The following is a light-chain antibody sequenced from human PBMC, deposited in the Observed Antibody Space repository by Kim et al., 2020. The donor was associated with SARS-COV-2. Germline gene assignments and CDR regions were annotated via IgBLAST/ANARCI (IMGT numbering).Light chain of an antibody. Sequence: ASVGDRVTITCQASQDISNSLNWYQQKPGKAPNLLMYDASNLETGVPSRFSGSGSGTHFTFTINSLQPEDIATYFCQQYDNVALSFGGGTKVEIK. CDR3: QQYDNVALS. J-gene: IGKJ4*01. CDR1: QDISNS. CDR2: DAS. V-gene: IGKV1-33*01.